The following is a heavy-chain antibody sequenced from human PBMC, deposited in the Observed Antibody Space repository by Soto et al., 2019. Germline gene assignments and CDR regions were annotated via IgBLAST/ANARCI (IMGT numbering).Heavy chain of an antibody. Sequence: QVQLVQSGAEVKKPGASVKVSCKASGYTFTSYDINWVRQATGQGLEWMGWMNPNSGNTGDAEKFQGRVTMTRNTCKITAYMQLSSLRSEDTAVYYCARTLYGDNVDYWGQGTLVTVSS. CDR1: GYTFTSYD. V-gene: IGHV1-8*01. J-gene: IGHJ4*02. CDR3: ARTLYGDNVDY. D-gene: IGHD4-17*01. CDR2: MNPNSGNT.